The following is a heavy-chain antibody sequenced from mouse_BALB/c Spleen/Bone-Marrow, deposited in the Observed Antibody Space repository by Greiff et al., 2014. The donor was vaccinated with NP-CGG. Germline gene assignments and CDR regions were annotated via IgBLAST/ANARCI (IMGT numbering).Heavy chain of an antibody. CDR3: ARSIYYYGSSYYYAMDY. CDR1: GFTFSSYG. J-gene: IGHJ4*01. Sequence: VQLKESGGGLVQPGGSLKLSCAASGFTFSSYGMSWVRQTPDKRLEWVATISSGGSYTYYPDSVKGRFTISRDNAKNTLYLQMSSLKSEDTAMYYCARSIYYYGSSYYYAMDYWGQGTSVTVSS. D-gene: IGHD1-1*01. CDR2: ISSGGSYT. V-gene: IGHV5-6*01.